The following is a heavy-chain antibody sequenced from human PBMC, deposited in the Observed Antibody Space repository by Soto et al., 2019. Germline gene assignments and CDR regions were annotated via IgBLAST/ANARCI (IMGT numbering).Heavy chain of an antibody. CDR1: GYTFTSYA. CDR2: INAGNGNT. V-gene: IGHV1-3*01. CDR3: AIPPLSIAAGLWRKNWFDP. D-gene: IGHD6-13*01. J-gene: IGHJ5*02. Sequence: VASVKVSCKASGYTFTSYAMHWVRQAPGQRLEWMGWINAGNGNTKYSQKFQGRVTITRDTSASTAYMELSSLRSEDTAVYYCAIPPLSIAAGLWRKNWFDPWGQGTLVTVSS.